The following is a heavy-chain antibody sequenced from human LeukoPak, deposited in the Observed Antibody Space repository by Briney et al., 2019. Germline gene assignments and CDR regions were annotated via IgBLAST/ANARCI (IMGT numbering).Heavy chain of an antibody. CDR3: AKVGYSYGFDY. J-gene: IGHJ4*02. V-gene: IGHV3-9*01. Sequence: SLRLSCAASGFTFDDYAMHWVWQAPGKGLEWVSGISWNSGSIGYADSVKGRFTISRDNAKNSLYLQMNSLRAEDTALYYCAKVGYSYGFDYWGQGTLVTVSS. D-gene: IGHD5-18*01. CDR1: GFTFDDYA. CDR2: ISWNSGSI.